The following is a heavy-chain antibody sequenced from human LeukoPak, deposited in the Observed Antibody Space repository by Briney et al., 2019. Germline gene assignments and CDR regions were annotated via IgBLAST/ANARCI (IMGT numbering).Heavy chain of an antibody. Sequence: GASLRLSCAASGFTFSNYAMSWVRQAPGKGLEWVSGIGKSDDGTHYADSVKGRFTIFRDNSKNTLYLQMNSLRAEDTAVYYCAKVRSEVQAYFHGMDVWGQGTTVIVSS. CDR2: IGKSDDGT. CDR1: GFTFSNYA. CDR3: AKVRSEVQAYFHGMDV. J-gene: IGHJ6*02. D-gene: IGHD1-1*01. V-gene: IGHV3-23*01.